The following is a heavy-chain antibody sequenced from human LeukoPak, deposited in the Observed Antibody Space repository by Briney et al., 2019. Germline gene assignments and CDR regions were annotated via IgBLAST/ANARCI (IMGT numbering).Heavy chain of an antibody. J-gene: IGHJ4*02. D-gene: IGHD5-18*01. CDR1: GFTVSSNY. Sequence: PGGSLRLSCAASGFTVSSNYMSWVRQPPGKGLEGVSDIYSGGSTYYADSVKGRFTISRDNSKNTLYLQMNSLRAEDTAVYYCARAETAMVFYFDYWGQGTLVTVSS. CDR3: ARAETAMVFYFDY. CDR2: IYSGGST. V-gene: IGHV3-66*01.